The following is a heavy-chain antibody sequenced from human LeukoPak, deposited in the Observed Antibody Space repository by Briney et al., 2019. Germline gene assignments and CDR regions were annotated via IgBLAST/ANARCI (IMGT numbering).Heavy chain of an antibody. D-gene: IGHD2-2*01. J-gene: IGHJ6*03. Sequence: SETLSLTCTVSGGSISSYYWSWIRQPAGKGLEWIGHIYTSGSTNYNPSLKSRVTMSVDTSKNQFSLKLSSVTAADTAVYYCARERDYNAYQLLPHYYYYYMDVWGKGTTITVSS. V-gene: IGHV4-4*07. CDR2: IYTSGST. CDR3: ARERDYNAYQLLPHYYYYYMDV. CDR1: GGSISSYY.